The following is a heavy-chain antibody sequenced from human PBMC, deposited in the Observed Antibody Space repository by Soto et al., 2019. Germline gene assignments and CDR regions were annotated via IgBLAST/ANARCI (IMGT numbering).Heavy chain of an antibody. CDR1: GFSLNTGGVG. D-gene: IGHD6-19*01. V-gene: IGHV2-5*02. J-gene: IGHJ4*02. Sequence: QITLKESGPTVVKPTQTLTLSCSLSGFSLNTGGVGVGWFRQTPGKALEWLAVIYWDDDKGWTPSLRDRLTTNRDASDDQVVLTVTNLYPVDTGTYYCARRRGGFGSGGKTPYFDYWGQGTLVTIS. CDR3: ARRRGGFGSGGKTPYFDY. CDR2: IYWDDDK.